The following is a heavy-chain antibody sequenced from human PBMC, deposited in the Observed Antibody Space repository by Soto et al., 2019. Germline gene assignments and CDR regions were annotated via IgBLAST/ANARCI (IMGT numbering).Heavy chain of an antibody. D-gene: IGHD2-2*01. CDR3: ARDVCSSTSCYEN. Sequence: SMNWVRQAPGKGLEWVSSISSSSYYIDYADSVMGRFTISRDNAKNSLYLQMNSLRAEDTAVYYCARDVCSSTSCYENWGQGTLVTVSS. V-gene: IGHV3-21*01. J-gene: IGHJ4*02. CDR2: ISSSSYYI. CDR1: S.